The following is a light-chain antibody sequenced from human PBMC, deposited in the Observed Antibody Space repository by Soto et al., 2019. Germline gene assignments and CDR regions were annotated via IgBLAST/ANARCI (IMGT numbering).Light chain of an antibody. V-gene: IGKV3-15*01. CDR3: QQYNNWPGT. Sequence: EIVMTQSPATLSVSAGEGATLSCRASQSVRGYLAWYQHKPGQSPRLLIYGASTRATGIPARFSGRGSGTEFSLTISRLQSEDFAVSSCQQYNNWPGTFGEGTKVEI. CDR1: QSVRGY. J-gene: IGKJ1*01. CDR2: GAS.